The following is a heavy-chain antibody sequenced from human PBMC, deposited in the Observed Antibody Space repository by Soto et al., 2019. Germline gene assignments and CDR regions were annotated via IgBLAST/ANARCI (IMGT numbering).Heavy chain of an antibody. CDR3: ARTVLGPDILADQFVDYYYYMDV. CDR2: INHSGST. CDR1: GGSFSGYY. D-gene: IGHD3-9*01. Sequence: SETLSLTCAVYGGSFSGYYWSWIRQPPGKGLEWIGEINHSGSTSYNPPLRRRVIMSVDTSKRQFSLQLKPVTAADTAIYYCARTVLGPDILADQFVDYYYYMDVWGQGTTVTVSS. J-gene: IGHJ6*03. V-gene: IGHV4-34*01.